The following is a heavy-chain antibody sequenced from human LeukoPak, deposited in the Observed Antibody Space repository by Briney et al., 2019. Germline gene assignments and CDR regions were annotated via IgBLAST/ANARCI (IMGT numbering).Heavy chain of an antibody. V-gene: IGHV3-23*01. Sequence: PGGSLRLSCAASGFTFSSYAMSWVRQAPEKGLEWVSAISGSGGNTDYADSVKGRFTISRDNSKNTLYLQMNSLRAEDTAVYYCARNTHYDFWSDYLYYFDYCGQGTLVTVSS. CDR1: GFTFSSYA. CDR2: ISGSGGNT. CDR3: ARNTHYDFWSDYLYYFDY. J-gene: IGHJ4*02. D-gene: IGHD3-3*01.